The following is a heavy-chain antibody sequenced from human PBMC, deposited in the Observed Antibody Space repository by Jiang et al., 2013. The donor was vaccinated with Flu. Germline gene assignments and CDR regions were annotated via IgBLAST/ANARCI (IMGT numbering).Heavy chain of an antibody. CDR2: IIPILGIA. CDR1: GGTFSSYA. CDR3: ARESGYYDSSGYPRNWFDP. V-gene: IGHV1-69*04. D-gene: IGHD3-22*01. J-gene: IGHJ5*02. Sequence: SGAEVKKPGSSVKVSCKASGGTFSSYAISWVRQAPGQGLEWMGRIIPILGIANYAQKFQGRVTITADKSTSTAYMELSSLRSEDTAVYYCARESGYYDSSGYPRNWFDPWGQGTLVTVSS.